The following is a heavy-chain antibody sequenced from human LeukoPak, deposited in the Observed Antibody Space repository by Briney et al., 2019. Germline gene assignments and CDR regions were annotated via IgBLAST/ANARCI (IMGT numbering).Heavy chain of an antibody. Sequence: GGSLRLSCAASGFTFSSYSMIWVRQAPGKGLEWVSSISSSSSYIYYADSVKGRFSISRDNAKNSVYLQMNSLRVEDTAVYYCARGHWGLDYWGQGTPVTVSP. CDR1: GFTFSSYS. CDR2: ISSSSSYI. V-gene: IGHV3-21*04. D-gene: IGHD7-27*01. CDR3: ARGHWGLDY. J-gene: IGHJ4*02.